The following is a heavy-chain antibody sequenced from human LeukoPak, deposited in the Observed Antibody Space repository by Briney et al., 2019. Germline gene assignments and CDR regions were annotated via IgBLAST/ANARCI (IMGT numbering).Heavy chain of an antibody. Sequence: PGGSLRLSCAASGFTFSSYWMSWVRQAPGKGLEWVANIKQDGSEKYYVDSVKGRFTISRDNAKNSLYLQMNSLRAEDTAVYYCARDVYGDGYDSFDYWGLGILVTVSS. V-gene: IGHV3-7*01. CDR2: IKQDGSEK. J-gene: IGHJ4*02. D-gene: IGHD5-24*01. CDR3: ARDVYGDGYDSFDY. CDR1: GFTFSSYW.